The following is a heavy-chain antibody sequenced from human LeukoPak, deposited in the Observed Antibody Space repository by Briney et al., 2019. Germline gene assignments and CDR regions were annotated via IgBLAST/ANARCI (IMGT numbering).Heavy chain of an antibody. V-gene: IGHV3-21*01. CDR3: ARVAVHDYDLWSGYSYYFDY. J-gene: IGHJ4*02. CDR1: GFTFSSYS. CDR2: ISSSSSYI. Sequence: GGSLRLSCAASGFTFSSYSMNWVRQAPGKGLEWVSSISSSSSYIYYADSVKGRFTISRDNAKNSLYLQMSSLRAEDTAVYYCARVAVHDYDLWSGYSYYFDYWGQGTLVTVSS. D-gene: IGHD3-3*01.